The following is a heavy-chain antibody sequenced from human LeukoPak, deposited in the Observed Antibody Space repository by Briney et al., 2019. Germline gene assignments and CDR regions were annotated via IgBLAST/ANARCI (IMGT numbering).Heavy chain of an antibody. V-gene: IGHV5-51*01. D-gene: IGHD1-26*01. Sequence: GESLKISCRGSGYSFTYYWLGWVRQMPGKGLEWIGIIYPGDSDIRYSPSFQGQVAISADKSISTAYLQSNSLKASDTAMYYCARNSRTDPYFDYWGQGTLVTVSS. CDR2: IYPGDSDI. CDR3: ARNSRTDPYFDY. CDR1: GYSFTYYW. J-gene: IGHJ4*02.